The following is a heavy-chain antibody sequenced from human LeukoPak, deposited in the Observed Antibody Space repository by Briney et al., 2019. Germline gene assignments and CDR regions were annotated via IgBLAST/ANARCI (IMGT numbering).Heavy chain of an antibody. V-gene: IGHV4-59*01. D-gene: IGHD4-17*01. CDR3: ARARVITHDFDY. J-gene: IGHJ4*02. Sequence: SETLSLICTLSGGSISIYYWICLRHPPGKGLECIAYIYYSGSTTHTPSLKSRVTISVDTSKNQFSLKLSSVTAADSAVYYCARARVITHDFDYWGQETLVTVSS. CDR1: GGSISIYY. CDR2: IYYSGST.